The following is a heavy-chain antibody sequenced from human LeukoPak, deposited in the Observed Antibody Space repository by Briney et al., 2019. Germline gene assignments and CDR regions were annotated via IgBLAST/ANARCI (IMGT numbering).Heavy chain of an antibody. J-gene: IGHJ4*02. Sequence: SQTLSLTCAISGDSVSSNSAAWNWIRQSPSRGLEWLGRTYYRSKWYNDYAVSVKSRITINPDTSKNQFSLQLNSVTPEDTAVYYCARAKYGIERFGENPYYFDYWGQGTLVTVSS. V-gene: IGHV6-1*01. CDR3: ARAKYGIERFGENPYYFDY. CDR1: GDSVSSNSAA. CDR2: TYYRSKWYN. D-gene: IGHD3-10*01.